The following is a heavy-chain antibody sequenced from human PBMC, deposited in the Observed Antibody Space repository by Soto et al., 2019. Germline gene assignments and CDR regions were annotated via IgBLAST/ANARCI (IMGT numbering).Heavy chain of an antibody. J-gene: IGHJ6*02. V-gene: IGHV4-34*01. D-gene: IGHD5-12*01. CDR3: ARVRGLRLSFYYYYYYGMDV. Sequence: ASETLSLTCAVYGGSFSGYYWSWIRQPPGKGLEWIGEINHSGSTNYNPSLKSRVTISVDTSKNQFSLKLSSVTAADTAVYYCARVRGLRLSFYYYYYYGMDVWGQGTTVTVSS. CDR1: GGSFSGYY. CDR2: INHSGST.